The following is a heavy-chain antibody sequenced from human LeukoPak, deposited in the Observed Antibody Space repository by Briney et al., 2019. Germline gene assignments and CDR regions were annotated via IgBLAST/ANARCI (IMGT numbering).Heavy chain of an antibody. V-gene: IGHV4-38-2*02. CDR1: GYSISSGYY. J-gene: IGHJ5*02. D-gene: IGHD3-16*01. CDR2: IYHSGST. CDR3: ARVRFLGKGNWFDP. Sequence: SETLSLTCTVSGYSISSGYYWGWIRQPPGKGLEGIGSIYHSGSTYYNPSLKSRVTISVDTSKNQFSLKLSSVTAADTAVYYCARVRFLGKGNWFDPWGQGTLVTVSS.